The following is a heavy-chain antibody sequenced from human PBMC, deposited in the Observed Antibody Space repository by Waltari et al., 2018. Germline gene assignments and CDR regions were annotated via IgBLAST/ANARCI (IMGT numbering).Heavy chain of an antibody. J-gene: IGHJ6*02. CDR1: GYTFTGYY. CDR3: ARDDSSSLGGYYYGMDV. V-gene: IGHV1-2*02. Sequence: QVQLVQSGAEVKKPGASVKVSCKASGYTFTGYYMHWVRQAPGQGLEWMGWINPNSGGTNYAQKVQGRVTRTRETSIRAADMELSRLRSDDTAGYYCARDDSSSLGGYYYGMDVWGQGTTVTVSS. CDR2: INPNSGGT. D-gene: IGHD6-6*01.